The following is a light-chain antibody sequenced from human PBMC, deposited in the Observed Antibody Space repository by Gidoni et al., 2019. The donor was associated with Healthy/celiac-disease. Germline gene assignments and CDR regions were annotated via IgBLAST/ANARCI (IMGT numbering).Light chain of an antibody. Sequence: QPVLTQPPSESGTPGQRVTISCSGSSSNIGSNYVYWYQQLPGTAPKLLIYRNNQRPSGVPDRFSGSKSGTSASLAISGLRSEDEADYYCAAWDDSLSGRVFGGGTKLTVL. CDR2: RNN. CDR3: AAWDDSLSGRV. J-gene: IGLJ3*02. V-gene: IGLV1-47*01. CDR1: SSNIGSNY.